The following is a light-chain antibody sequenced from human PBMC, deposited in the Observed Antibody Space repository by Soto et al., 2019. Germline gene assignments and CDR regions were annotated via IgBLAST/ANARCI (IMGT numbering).Light chain of an antibody. CDR2: AAS. CDR1: QGINNY. CDR3: QQRHSVPPT. V-gene: IGKV1-39*01. J-gene: IGKJ1*01. Sequence: DIQMTQSPSTLSGSVGDRVTITCRASQGINNYLNWYQQKPGKAPNLLIFAASTLQSGVPSRFSGSGSGTDFTLTISSLQPEDFATYYCQQRHSVPPTFGQRTKVDI.